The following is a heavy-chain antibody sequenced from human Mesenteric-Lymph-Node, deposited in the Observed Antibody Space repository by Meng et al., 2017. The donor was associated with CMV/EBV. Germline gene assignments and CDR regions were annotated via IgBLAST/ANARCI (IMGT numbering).Heavy chain of an antibody. D-gene: IGHD3-10*01. CDR3: ARLLYGSGSYFGI. CDR2: IYPGDSDT. J-gene: IGHJ4*02. Sequence: KGSGDRCTGYWLGWVRQMPGKGREWMGFIYPGDSDTRYSPSYQGQVTLSADKTISTAYLQWSSLKASDSAMYYCARLLYGSGSYFGIWGQGTLVTVSS. V-gene: IGHV5-51*01. CDR1: GDRCTGYW.